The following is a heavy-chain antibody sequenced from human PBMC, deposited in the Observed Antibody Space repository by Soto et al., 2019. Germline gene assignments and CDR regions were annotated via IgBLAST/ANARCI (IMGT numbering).Heavy chain of an antibody. Sequence: ASVKVSCKASGYTFTGYYMHWVRQAPGQGLEWMGWINPNSGGTNYAQKFQGWVTMTRDTSISTAYMELSRLGSDDTAVYYCARSRDLSAASPFDYWGQGTLVTVSS. CDR3: ARSRDLSAASPFDY. CDR1: GYTFTGYY. V-gene: IGHV1-2*04. D-gene: IGHD2-2*01. CDR2: INPNSGGT. J-gene: IGHJ4*02.